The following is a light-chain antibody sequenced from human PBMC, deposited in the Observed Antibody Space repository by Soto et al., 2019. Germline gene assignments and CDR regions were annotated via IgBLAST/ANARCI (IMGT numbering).Light chain of an antibody. Sequence: EIVLTQSPGILSLSPGERATLSCRASQSVSRSYLAWYQHKPGQAPRLLIYGASSRATGIPDRFSGNGSGTDFTLTISRLEPEDFAVYYCQQYGSSPGTFGPGTKVDIK. J-gene: IGKJ3*01. V-gene: IGKV3-20*01. CDR3: QQYGSSPGT. CDR2: GAS. CDR1: QSVSRSY.